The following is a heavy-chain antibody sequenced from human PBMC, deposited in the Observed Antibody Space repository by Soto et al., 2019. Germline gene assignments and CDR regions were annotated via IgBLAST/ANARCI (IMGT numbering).Heavy chain of an antibody. Sequence: SETLSLTCTVSGGSISSGGYYWSWIRQHPGKGLEWIGYIYYSGSTYYNPSLKSRVTISVDTSKNQFSLKLSSVTAADTAVYYCARDRSSSSWPPSFDYWGQGTLVTVSS. CDR1: GGSISSGGYY. V-gene: IGHV4-31*03. J-gene: IGHJ4*02. D-gene: IGHD6-13*01. CDR2: IYYSGST. CDR3: ARDRSSSSWPPSFDY.